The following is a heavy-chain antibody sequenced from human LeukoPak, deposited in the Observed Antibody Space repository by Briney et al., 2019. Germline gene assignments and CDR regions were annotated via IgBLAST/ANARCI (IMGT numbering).Heavy chain of an antibody. CDR2: IKQDGSEE. D-gene: IGHD6-19*01. CDR1: GHSLRDYW. Sequence: GESLRISCAASGHSLRDYWMNWVRQAPGKGLEWVANIKQDGSEEYYVDSVKGRFTLSRDNAKKSLYLQMNSLRAEDTAVYYCAGSSGWARYFDYWGQGTLVTVSS. J-gene: IGHJ4*02. CDR3: AGSSGWARYFDY. V-gene: IGHV3-7*05.